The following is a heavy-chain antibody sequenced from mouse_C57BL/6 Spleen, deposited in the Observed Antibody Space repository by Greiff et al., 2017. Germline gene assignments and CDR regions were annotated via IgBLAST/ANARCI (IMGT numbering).Heavy chain of an antibody. CDR1: GYSFTSYY. J-gene: IGHJ4*01. V-gene: IGHV1-66*01. Sequence: QVHVKQSGPELVKPGASVKISCKASGYSFTSYYIHWVKQRPGQGLEWIGWIYPGSGNTKYNEKFKGKATLTADTSSSTAYMQLSSLTSEDSAVYDCARCYCSSPYYAMDYWGQGTSVTVSS. D-gene: IGHD1-1*01. CDR2: IYPGSGNT. CDR3: ARCYCSSPYYAMDY.